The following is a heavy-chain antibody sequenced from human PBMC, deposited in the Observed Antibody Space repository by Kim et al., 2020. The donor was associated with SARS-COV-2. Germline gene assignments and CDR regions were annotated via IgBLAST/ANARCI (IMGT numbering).Heavy chain of an antibody. CDR1: GFTFGDYA. D-gene: IGHD3-10*01. CDR2: ISWNSGSI. V-gene: IGHV3-9*01. Sequence: GGSLRLSCAASGFTFGDYAMHWVRQAPGKGLEWVSGISWNSGSIGYAESVKGRFTISRDNAKKSLYLQMNSLRAEDTALYYCSKGGRWNYYGSGSYYNDNLFAVDVWGQGTTVTISS. J-gene: IGHJ6*02. CDR3: SKGGRWNYYGSGSYYNDNLFAVDV.